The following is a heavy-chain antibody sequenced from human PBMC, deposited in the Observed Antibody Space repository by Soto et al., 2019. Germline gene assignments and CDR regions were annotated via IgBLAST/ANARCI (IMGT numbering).Heavy chain of an antibody. CDR1: GGSISSSSYY. V-gene: IGHV4-39*01. CDR3: ARHPAKLLWFGELSHNWFDP. D-gene: IGHD3-10*01. J-gene: IGHJ5*02. Sequence: PSETLSLTCTVSGGSISSSSYYWGWIRQPPGKGLEWIGSIYYSGSTYYNPSLKSRVTISVDTSKNQFSLKLSSVTAADTAVYYCARHPAKLLWFGELSHNWFDPWGQGTLVTVSS. CDR2: IYYSGST.